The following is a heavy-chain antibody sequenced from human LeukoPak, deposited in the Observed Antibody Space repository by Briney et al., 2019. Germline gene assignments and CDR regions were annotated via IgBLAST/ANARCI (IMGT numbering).Heavy chain of an antibody. CDR2: IYDSGST. D-gene: IGHD3-22*01. Sequence: PSETLSLTCAVSGGSITSYSWSWIRQPPGKGLEWIGSIYDSGSTNYNPSLQSRVTISLDTSKNQFSLKLSSVTAADTAVYYCAREYDSSGYIGTFDYWGQGTLVTVSS. CDR3: AREYDSSGYIGTFDY. CDR1: GGSITSYS. V-gene: IGHV4-59*01. J-gene: IGHJ4*02.